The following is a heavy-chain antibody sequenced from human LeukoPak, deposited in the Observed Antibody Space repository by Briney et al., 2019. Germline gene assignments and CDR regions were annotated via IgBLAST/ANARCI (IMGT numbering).Heavy chain of an antibody. CDR1: GYSISSGYY. CDR2: IYHSGST. V-gene: IGHV4-38-2*02. D-gene: IGHD1-26*01. J-gene: IGHJ5*02. CDR3: ARDGRGIVGATRHWFDP. Sequence: SETLSLTCTVSGYSISSGYYWGWIQPPPGKGLEWIGSIYHSGSTYYNPSLKSRVTISVDTSKNQFSLKLSSVTAADTAVYYCARDGRGIVGATRHWFDPWGQGTLVTVSS.